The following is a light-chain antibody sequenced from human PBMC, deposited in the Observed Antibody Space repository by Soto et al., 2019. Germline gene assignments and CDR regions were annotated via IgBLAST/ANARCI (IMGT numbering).Light chain of an antibody. CDR3: QQYNSYSFT. V-gene: IGKV1-5*01. J-gene: IGKJ2*01. CDR1: QTISTW. Sequence: DIQMTQSPSTLSASVGDRVTLTCRASQTISTWLAWYQQKPGKAPKLLIYGASSLRTGVPSRFSGSGSGTEFTLTISSLQPDDFATYYCQQYNSYSFTFGQGTKLEIK. CDR2: GAS.